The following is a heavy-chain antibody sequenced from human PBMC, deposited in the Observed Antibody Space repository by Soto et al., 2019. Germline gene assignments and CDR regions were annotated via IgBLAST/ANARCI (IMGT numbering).Heavy chain of an antibody. V-gene: IGHV3-30*03. J-gene: IGHJ5*02. CDR3: NSLAVAGKNWFDP. Sequence: QVQLVESGGGVVQPGRSLKLSCAASGFTFSSYGMHWVRQAPGKGLEWVAVISYDGSNKYYADSVKGRFTISRDNSKNTLYLQMSRLRAEDTAVYYCNSLAVAGKNWFDPWGQGTLVTVSS. CDR1: GFTFSSYG. D-gene: IGHD6-19*01. CDR2: ISYDGSNK.